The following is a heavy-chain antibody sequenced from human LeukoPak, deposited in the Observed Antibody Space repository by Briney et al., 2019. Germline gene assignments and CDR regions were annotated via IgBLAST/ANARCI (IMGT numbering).Heavy chain of an antibody. CDR3: ARVGPANDAFDI. J-gene: IGHJ3*02. CDR2: INHSGST. CDR1: GGSFSGYY. V-gene: IGHV4-34*01. Sequence: SETLSLTCAVYGGSFSGYYWSWIRQTPGKGLEWIGEINHSGSTNYNPSLKSRVTISVDTSKNQFSLKLSSVTAADTAVYYCARVGPANDAFDIWGQGTMVTVSS. D-gene: IGHD2-15*01.